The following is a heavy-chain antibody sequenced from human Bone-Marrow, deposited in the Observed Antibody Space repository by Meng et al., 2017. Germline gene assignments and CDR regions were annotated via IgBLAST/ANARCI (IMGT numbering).Heavy chain of an antibody. CDR3: ARPMWQLVQAAIDD. D-gene: IGHD6-13*01. V-gene: IGHV3-33*01. Sequence: GESLKISCAASGFTFSSYGMHWVRQAPGKGLEWVAVIWYDGSNKYYADSVKGRFTISRDNSKNTLYLQMNSLRAEDTAVYYCARPMWQLVQAAIDDWGQGTLVTVSS. J-gene: IGHJ4*02. CDR1: GFTFSSYG. CDR2: IWYDGSNK.